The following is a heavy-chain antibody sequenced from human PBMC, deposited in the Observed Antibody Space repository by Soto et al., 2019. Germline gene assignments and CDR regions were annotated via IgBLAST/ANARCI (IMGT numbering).Heavy chain of an antibody. CDR1: PYTLGNYG. CDR3: ALASFGDYHFDYGLDV. D-gene: IGHD4-17*01. CDR2: LSADNSKT. J-gene: IGHJ6*02. Sequence: QIRVVQSVTEMRKPGASVRLSCKASPYTLGNYGIIWVRQAPGQGLEWLGWLSADNSKTTSAHSVQGRVSLTTDTSRTTAFLELRSLTSDDTAIYYCALASFGDYHFDYGLDVWGQGTTVVVSS. V-gene: IGHV1-18*01.